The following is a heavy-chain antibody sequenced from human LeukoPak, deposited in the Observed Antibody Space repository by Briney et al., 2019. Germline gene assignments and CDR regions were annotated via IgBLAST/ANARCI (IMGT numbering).Heavy chain of an antibody. CDR1: GGSFSGYY. J-gene: IGHJ4*02. CDR2: INHSGST. D-gene: IGHD5-18*01. Sequence: SETLSLTCAAYGGSFSGYYWSWIRQPPGKGLEWIGEINHSGSTDYNPSLRGRVTMFLDTSKNQFSLRLSSVTAADTAVYYCARNVETAMVLDYWGQGNLVTVSS. V-gene: IGHV4-34*01. CDR3: ARNVETAMVLDY.